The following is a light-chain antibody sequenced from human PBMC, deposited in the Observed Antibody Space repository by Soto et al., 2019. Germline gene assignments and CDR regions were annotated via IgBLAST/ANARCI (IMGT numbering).Light chain of an antibody. CDR2: KAS. CDR3: QHYNSYPWT. Sequence: EIQMTQYPFRMYASARDPLPIICPASQTFNSWVTWYQQKPEKAPKLLIYKASSLESGVPSRFSGSGSETEVTLTISSLQPDDLATYYCQHYNSYPWTFCQGTKVYIK. J-gene: IGKJ1*01. V-gene: IGKV1-5*03. CDR1: QTFNSW.